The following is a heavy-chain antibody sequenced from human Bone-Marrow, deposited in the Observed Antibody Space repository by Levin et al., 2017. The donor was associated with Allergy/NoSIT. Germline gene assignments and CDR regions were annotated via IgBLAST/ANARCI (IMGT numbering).Heavy chain of an antibody. Sequence: GESLKISCAASGFTFSSYGMHWVRQAPGKGLEWVAVIWYDGSNKYYADSVKGRFTISRDNSKNTLYLQMNSLRAEDTAVYYCARGMRYCSGGSCYRDAFDIWGQGTMVTVSS. CDR1: GFTFSSYG. D-gene: IGHD2-15*01. J-gene: IGHJ3*02. CDR3: ARGMRYCSGGSCYRDAFDI. CDR2: IWYDGSNK. V-gene: IGHV3-33*01.